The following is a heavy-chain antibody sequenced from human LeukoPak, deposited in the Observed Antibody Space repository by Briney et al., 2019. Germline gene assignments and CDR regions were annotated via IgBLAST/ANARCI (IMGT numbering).Heavy chain of an antibody. CDR1: GGSISSYY. CDR3: ARESGSYGDYAFDI. J-gene: IGHJ3*02. D-gene: IGHD1-26*01. V-gene: IGHV4-59*01. Sequence: PSETLSLTCTVSGGSISSYYWSWIQQPPGKGLEWIGYIYYSGSTNYNPSLKSRVTISVDTPKNQFSLKLSSVTAADTAVYYCARESGSYGDYAFDIWGQGTMVTVSS. CDR2: IYYSGST.